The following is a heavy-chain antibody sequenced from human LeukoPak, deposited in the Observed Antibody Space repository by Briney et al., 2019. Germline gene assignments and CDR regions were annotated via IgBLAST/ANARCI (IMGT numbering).Heavy chain of an antibody. Sequence: PGGSLRLSCEASGFTFNRFEMNWVRQAPGKGLEWVSYISDSGGSISYADSVKGRFTASRDNAKNSMYLQMNSLRAEDTAVYYCARVTEAPYYFDYWGQGTLVTVSS. CDR1: GFTFNRFE. V-gene: IGHV3-48*03. CDR3: ARVTEAPYYFDY. J-gene: IGHJ4*02. CDR2: ISDSGGSI.